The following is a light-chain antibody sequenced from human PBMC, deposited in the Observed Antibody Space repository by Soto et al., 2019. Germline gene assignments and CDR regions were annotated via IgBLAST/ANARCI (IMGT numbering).Light chain of an antibody. J-gene: IGKJ2*01. CDR3: QQYNNWPPYT. Sequence: ETVMTQSPATLSVSPGERATLSCRASQTIANNLAWYQQRPVQAPRLLIYGASTRPTGIPARFSGSGSGTEFTLTISSLQSEDFEIYYCQQYNNWPPYTFGQGTKLEIK. CDR1: QTIANN. CDR2: GAS. V-gene: IGKV3-15*01.